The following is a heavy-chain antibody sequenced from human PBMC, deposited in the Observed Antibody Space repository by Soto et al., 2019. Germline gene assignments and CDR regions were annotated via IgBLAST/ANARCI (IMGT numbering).Heavy chain of an antibody. CDR2: IYDSGST. V-gene: IGHV4-30-2*01. J-gene: IGHJ6*02. Sequence: SETLSLTCAVSGDSISRGGYSWTWIRQPPGKALEWIGNIYDSGSTSYNPSLKSRLTMSVDRSKNQFSLKLTSVTAADTAVYFCARGGSSYYDYGMDVWGQGTTVTVSS. D-gene: IGHD6-6*01. CDR1: GDSISRGGYS. CDR3: ARGGSSYYDYGMDV.